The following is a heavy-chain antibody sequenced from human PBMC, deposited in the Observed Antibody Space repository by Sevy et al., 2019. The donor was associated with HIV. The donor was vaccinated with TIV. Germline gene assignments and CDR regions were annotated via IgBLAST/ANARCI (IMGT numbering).Heavy chain of an antibody. CDR2: INHSGST. CDR3: TRGVGNSYGYDPDY. J-gene: IGHJ4*02. V-gene: IGHV4-34*01. Sequence: SETLSLTCAVYRGSFTGYYWSWIRQPPGKGLEWIGEINHSGSTTYNPSLKSRVTISVDTSKNQFSLRLTSVTAADTAVYYCTRGVGNSYGYDPDYWGQGTLVTVSS. D-gene: IGHD5-18*01. CDR1: RGSFTGYY.